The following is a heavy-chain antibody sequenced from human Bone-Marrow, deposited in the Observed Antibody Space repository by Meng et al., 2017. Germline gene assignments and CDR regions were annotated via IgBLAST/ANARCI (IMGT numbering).Heavy chain of an antibody. V-gene: IGHV4-34*01. CDR3: ARGPTTMAHDFDY. J-gene: IGHJ4*02. D-gene: IGHD4-11*01. Sequence: QVQLQQCGAGLLKSLETLSLTFVVSCGSFSDYYWSWIRQPPGKGLGWIGEINHSGSTNYNPSLESRATISVDTSQNNLSLKLSAVTAADSAVYYCARGPTTMAHDFDYWGQGTLVTVSS. CDR1: CGSFSDYY. CDR2: INHSGST.